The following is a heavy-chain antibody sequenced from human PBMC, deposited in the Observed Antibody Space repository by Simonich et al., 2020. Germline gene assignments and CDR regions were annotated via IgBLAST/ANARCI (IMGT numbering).Heavy chain of an antibody. V-gene: IGHV3-30*04. J-gene: IGHJ5*02. Sequence: QVQLVESGGGVVQPGRSLRLSCAASGFTCSSYAMQWVRQAPGKGLEWEAVISYDGNNKYYADSVKGRFTISRDNSKNTLYLQMNSLRAEDTAVYYCARDRNWGWFDPWGQGTLVTVSS. D-gene: IGHD7-27*01. CDR2: ISYDGNNK. CDR1: GFTCSSYA. CDR3: ARDRNWGWFDP.